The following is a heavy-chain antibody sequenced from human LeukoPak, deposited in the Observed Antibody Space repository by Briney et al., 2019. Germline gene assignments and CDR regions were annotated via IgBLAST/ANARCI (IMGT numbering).Heavy chain of an antibody. CDR1: GGSISSGGYY. CDR2: IYYSGST. V-gene: IGHV4-31*03. CDR3: ARVTYCGGDCYSHPIDY. Sequence: SQTLSLTCTVSGGSISSGGYYWSWIRQHPGKGLEWIGYIYYSGSTYYNPSLKSRVTISVDTSKSQFSLKLSSVTAADTAVYYCARVTYCGGDCYSHPIDYWGQGTLVTVSS. D-gene: IGHD2-21*02. J-gene: IGHJ4*02.